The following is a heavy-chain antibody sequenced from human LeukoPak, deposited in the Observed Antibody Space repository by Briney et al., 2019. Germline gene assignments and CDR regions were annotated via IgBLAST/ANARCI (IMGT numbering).Heavy chain of an antibody. D-gene: IGHD3-22*01. J-gene: IGHJ4*02. V-gene: IGHV3-30*18. CDR1: GFTFSSYG. Sequence: GGSLRLSCAASGFTFSSYGIHWVRQAPGKGLEWVAVISYDGSNKYYADSVKGRFTISRDNSKDTLYLQTNSLRAEDTAVYYCAKDRLGALYYYDSSGYYRLDYWGQGTLVTVSS. CDR2: ISYDGSNK. CDR3: AKDRLGALYYYDSSGYYRLDY.